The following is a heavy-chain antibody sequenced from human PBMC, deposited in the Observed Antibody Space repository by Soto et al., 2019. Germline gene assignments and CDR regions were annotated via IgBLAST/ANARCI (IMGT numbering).Heavy chain of an antibody. CDR1: GFTFSSYG. Sequence: QVQLVESGGGVVQPGRSLRLFCAASGFTFSSYGMHWVRQAPGKGLEWVAVISYDGSNKYYADSVKGRFTISRDNSKNTLYLQMNSLRAEDTAVYYCAKDGITMVRGAGYYYYCMDVWGQGTTVTVSS. CDR3: AKDGITMVRGAGYYYYCMDV. D-gene: IGHD3-10*01. J-gene: IGHJ6*02. CDR2: ISYDGSNK. V-gene: IGHV3-30*18.